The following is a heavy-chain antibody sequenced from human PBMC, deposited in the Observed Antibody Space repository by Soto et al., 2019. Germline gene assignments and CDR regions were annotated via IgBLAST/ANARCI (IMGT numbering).Heavy chain of an antibody. CDR1: GFTFSSYG. CDR3: AKDQKRLKDLYDFWSGYQDY. CDR2: ISYDGSNK. J-gene: IGHJ4*02. Sequence: QVQLVESGGGVVQPGRSLRLSCAASGFTFSSYGMHWVRQAPGKGLEWVAVISYDGSNKYYADSVKGRFTISRDNSKNTLYLQMNSLRAEDTAVYYCAKDQKRLKDLYDFWSGYQDYWGQGTLVTVSS. V-gene: IGHV3-30*18. D-gene: IGHD3-3*01.